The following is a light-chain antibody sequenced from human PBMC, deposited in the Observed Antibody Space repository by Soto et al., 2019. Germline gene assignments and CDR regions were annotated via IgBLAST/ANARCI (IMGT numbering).Light chain of an antibody. J-gene: IGLJ3*02. CDR1: NSDVGAYPY. V-gene: IGLV2-14*01. CDR2: EVS. CDR3: SSFTSTSTRV. Sequence: QSALTQPASVSGSPGQSITISCTGTNSDVGAYPYVSWYQQHPGNAPKLLIYEVSNRPSGVSNRFSGSKSGNTASLTISGLQAEDEADYYCSSFTSTSTRVFGGGTKVTVL.